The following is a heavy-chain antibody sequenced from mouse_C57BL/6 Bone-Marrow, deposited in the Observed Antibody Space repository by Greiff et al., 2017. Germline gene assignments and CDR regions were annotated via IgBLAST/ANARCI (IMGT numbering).Heavy chain of an antibody. CDR2: IDPANGNT. D-gene: IGHD2-4*01. J-gene: IGHJ3*01. CDR1: GFNIKNTY. Sequence: VQLQQSVAELVRPGASVKLSCTASGFNIKNTYMHWVKQRPEQCLEWIGRIDPANGNTKYAPKVPGKVAITPDTYSNTAYLQLSSLTSEDTAIYYCARDYPWFAYWGQGTLVTVSA. CDR3: ARDYPWFAY. V-gene: IGHV14-3*01.